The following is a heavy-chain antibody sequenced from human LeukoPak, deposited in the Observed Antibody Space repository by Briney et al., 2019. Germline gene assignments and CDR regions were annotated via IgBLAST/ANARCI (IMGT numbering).Heavy chain of an antibody. D-gene: IGHD4-17*01. J-gene: IGHJ4*02. V-gene: IGHV4-30-2*01. CDR1: GGSISSGGYS. CDR2: IYHSGST. CDR3: ARVRGDYVDY. Sequence: PSQTLSLTCAVSGGSISSGGYSWSWIRQPPGKGLEWIGYIYHSGSTYYNPSLKSRVTISVDRSKNQFSLKLSSVTAADTAVYYCARVRGDYVDYWGQGTLVTVSS.